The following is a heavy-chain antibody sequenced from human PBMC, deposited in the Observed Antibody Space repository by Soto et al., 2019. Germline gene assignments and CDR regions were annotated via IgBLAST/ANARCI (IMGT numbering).Heavy chain of an antibody. D-gene: IGHD2-15*01. V-gene: IGHV3-23*01. J-gene: IGHJ4*02. CDR2: ISGAGGRI. CDR1: GFTFSNYG. CDR3: ARDPSGYFDY. Sequence: PGGSLRLSCVVSGFTFSNYGMSWVRQAPGKGLEWVASISGAGGRIYNEDSVKGRFTISRDNSKNSVYLQVNSLRAEDTAVYYCARDPSGYFDYWGQGTLVTVSS.